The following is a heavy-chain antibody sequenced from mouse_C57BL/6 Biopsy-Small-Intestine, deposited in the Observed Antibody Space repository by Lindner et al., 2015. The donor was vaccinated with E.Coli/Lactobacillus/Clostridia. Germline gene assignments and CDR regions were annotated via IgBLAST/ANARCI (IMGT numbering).Heavy chain of an antibody. CDR3: ARGKIYYGNWGYAMDY. CDR2: IYPGGGYT. D-gene: IGHD2-1*01. V-gene: IGHV1-82*01. J-gene: IGHJ4*01. Sequence: VQLQESGPELVKPGASVKISCKASGYAFSSSWMNWVKQRPGKGLEWIGDIYPGGGYTNYNEKFKGKATLTADKSSSTAYMQFSSLTSEDSAIYYCARGKIYYGNWGYAMDYWGQGTSVTVSS. CDR1: GYAFSSSW.